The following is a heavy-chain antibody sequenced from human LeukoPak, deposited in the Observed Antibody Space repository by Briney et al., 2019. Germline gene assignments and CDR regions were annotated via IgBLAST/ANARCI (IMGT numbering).Heavy chain of an antibody. CDR1: GFTFSSYD. Sequence: GGSLRLSCAASGFTFSSYDMNWVRQAPGRGLEWVSYISSGSSTMYYADSVKGRFTISRYYAKNSLYLQMNSLRPEDTAVYYCASRSTMGRAFDIWGQGTMVTVSS. J-gene: IGHJ3*02. CDR3: ASRSTMGRAFDI. D-gene: IGHD1-14*01. V-gene: IGHV3-48*01. CDR2: ISSGSSTM.